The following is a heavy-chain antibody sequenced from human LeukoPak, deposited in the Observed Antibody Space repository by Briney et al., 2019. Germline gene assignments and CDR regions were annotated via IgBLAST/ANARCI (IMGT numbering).Heavy chain of an antibody. V-gene: IGHV4-39*01. CDR2: LYYSGST. J-gene: IGHJ3*02. CDR1: GGSISSSSSY. CDR3: ARLGGTYDAFDI. D-gene: IGHD1-26*01. Sequence: SETLSLTCTVSGGSISSSSSYWGWIRQPPGKGLEWIGNLYYSGSTYYNPSIKSRVTISVDTSKNQFSLKLSSVTAADTAVYYCARLGGTYDAFDIWGQGTVVTVSS.